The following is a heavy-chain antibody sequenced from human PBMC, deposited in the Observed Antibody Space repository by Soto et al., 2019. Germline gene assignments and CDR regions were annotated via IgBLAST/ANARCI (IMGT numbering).Heavy chain of an antibody. CDR2: IKSKTDGGTT. CDR1: GFTFSNAW. D-gene: IGHD3-22*01. V-gene: IGHV3-15*01. Sequence: EVQLVESGGGLVKPGGSLRLSCAASGFTFSNAWMSWVRQAPGKGLEWVGRIKSKTDGGTTDYAAPVKGRFTISRDDSKNTLYLQMNSLKTEDTAVYYCTTAKSWLLPHDYWGQGTLVTVSS. J-gene: IGHJ4*02. CDR3: TTAKSWLLPHDY.